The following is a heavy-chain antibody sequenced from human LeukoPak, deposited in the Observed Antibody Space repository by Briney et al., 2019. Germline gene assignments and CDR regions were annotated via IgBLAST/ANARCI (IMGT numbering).Heavy chain of an antibody. CDR3: ARDRLPDGLPDY. Sequence: GGSLRLSCAASGFTFSSYAMSWVRQAPGKGLEWVSAISVDGATTYYAGSVKGRFTISRDNAKNSLHLQMNSLRAEDTAVYYCARDRLPDGLPDYWGQGTLVTVSS. CDR2: ISVDGATT. CDR1: GFTFSSYA. V-gene: IGHV3-23*01. J-gene: IGHJ4*02.